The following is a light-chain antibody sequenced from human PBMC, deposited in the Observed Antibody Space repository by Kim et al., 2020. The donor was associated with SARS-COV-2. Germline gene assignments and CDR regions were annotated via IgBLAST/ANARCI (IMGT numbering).Light chain of an antibody. CDR2: WAS. Sequence: APINCKSSQSVLYSSNNKNYLAWYQQKPGQPPKLLIYWASTRESGVPDRFSGSGSGTDFTLTISSLQAEDVAVYYCQQYYSTPPTFGPGTKVDIK. V-gene: IGKV4-1*01. J-gene: IGKJ3*01. CDR1: QSVLYSSNNKNY. CDR3: QQYYSTPPT.